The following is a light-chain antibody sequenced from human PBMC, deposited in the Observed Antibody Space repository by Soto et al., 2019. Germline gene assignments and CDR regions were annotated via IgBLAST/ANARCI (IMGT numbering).Light chain of an antibody. Sequence: QSVLTQPASVSGSPGQSITISCTGTSSDVGSYNLVSWYQQHPGKAPKLMIYEGSKRPSGVSNRFSGSKSGNTASLTISGPPAEDGADYYCCSYAGSSTFVFGTGTKVTVL. V-gene: IGLV2-23*01. CDR2: EGS. CDR1: SSDVGSYNL. J-gene: IGLJ1*01. CDR3: CSYAGSSTFV.